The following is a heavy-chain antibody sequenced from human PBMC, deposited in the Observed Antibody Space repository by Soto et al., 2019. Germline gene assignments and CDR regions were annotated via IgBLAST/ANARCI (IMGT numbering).Heavy chain of an antibody. CDR1: GGSFSGYY. V-gene: IGHV4-34*01. D-gene: IGHD3-10*01. J-gene: IGHJ1*01. Sequence: QVQLQQRGAGLLKPSETLSLTCAVYGGSFSGYYWSWIRQPPGKGLEWIGEINHSGSTNYNPSLKSGVTLSVDTSKSQFSLKLSSVPAADTAVYYCARGPWVRRHYGSGSRYFQHWGQGTLVTVSS. CDR3: ARGPWVRRHYGSGSRYFQH. CDR2: INHSGST.